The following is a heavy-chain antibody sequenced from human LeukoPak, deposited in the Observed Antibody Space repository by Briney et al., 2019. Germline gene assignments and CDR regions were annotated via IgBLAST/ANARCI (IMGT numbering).Heavy chain of an antibody. V-gene: IGHV3-66*01. J-gene: IGHJ6*03. Sequence: PGGSLRLSCAASGFTVSNNYLHWVRQAPGKGLEWVSDIYSGGTTYYANSVKGRFTISRDNAKNSLYLQMNSLRAEDTAIYYCARDPYNGNYGDSYYYYMDVWGKGTTVTISS. CDR1: GFTVSNNY. D-gene: IGHD1-26*01. CDR3: ARDPYNGNYGDSYYYYMDV. CDR2: IYSGGTT.